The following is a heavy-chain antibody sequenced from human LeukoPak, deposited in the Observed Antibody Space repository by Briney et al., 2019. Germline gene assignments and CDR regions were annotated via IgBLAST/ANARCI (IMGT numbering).Heavy chain of an antibody. CDR3: ARGEYGSGSYHIDY. V-gene: IGHV3-23*01. CDR1: GFTFSSCA. CDR2: ISGSGGST. J-gene: IGHJ4*02. D-gene: IGHD3-10*01. Sequence: AGGSLRLSCAASGFTFSSCAMSWVRQAPGKGLEWVSAISGSGGSTYYADSVKGRFTISRDNAKNSLYLQMNSLRAEDTAVYYCARGEYGSGSYHIDYWGQGTLVTVSS.